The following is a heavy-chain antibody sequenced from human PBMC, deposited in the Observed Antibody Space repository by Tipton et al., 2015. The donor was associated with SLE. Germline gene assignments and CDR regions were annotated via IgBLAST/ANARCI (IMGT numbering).Heavy chain of an antibody. V-gene: IGHV3-74*01. Sequence: SLRLSCEASGFTFSSYWMHWVRQGPGKGLVWVSGINREGSDTRYGDSARGRFTISRDNAKNTLYLQMHSLRVDDTAVYYCGRSDPPNAIDIWGRGTTVSVSS. CDR2: INREGSDT. CDR3: GRSDPPNAIDI. J-gene: IGHJ3*02. CDR1: GFTFSSYW.